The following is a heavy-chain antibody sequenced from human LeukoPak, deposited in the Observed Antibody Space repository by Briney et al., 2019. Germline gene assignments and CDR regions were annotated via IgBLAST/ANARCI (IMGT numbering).Heavy chain of an antibody. J-gene: IGHJ4*02. D-gene: IGHD3-10*01. V-gene: IGHV1-46*01. CDR1: GYTFTSYY. CDR2: INPSGGST. CDR3: ASRGGSGKYDFDF. Sequence: ASVKVSCKASGYTFTSYYMHWVRQAPGQGLEWMGIINPSGGSTSYAQKFQGRVTMTRDTSTSTAYMELSSLRYDDTAVYYCASRGGSGKYDFDFWGRGTLVTVSS.